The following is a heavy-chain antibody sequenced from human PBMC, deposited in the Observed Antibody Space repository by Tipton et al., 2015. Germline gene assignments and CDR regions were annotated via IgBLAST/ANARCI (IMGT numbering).Heavy chain of an antibody. CDR2: IYSSVGT. CDR1: GFNVRSNY. D-gene: IGHD1-26*01. V-gene: IGHV3-53*01. J-gene: IGHJ3*01. CDR3: AKVVRSGIGSPLAFEV. Sequence: SLRLSCAASGFNVRSNYMGWVRQAPGKGLEWVSLIYSSVGTYYADSVKGRFTISRDNSKNTLYLQMNSLGAEDTAVYYCAKVVRSGIGSPLAFEVWGQGTMVTVSS.